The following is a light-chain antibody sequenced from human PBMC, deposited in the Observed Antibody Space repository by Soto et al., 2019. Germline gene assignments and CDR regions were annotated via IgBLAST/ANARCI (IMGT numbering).Light chain of an antibody. CDR3: CSHSSSITRM. CDR2: AVT. Sequence: QSALTQPPSASGSPGQSVTISCTGTSSDIGGHDYVSWYQQYPGKAPKLILYAVTQRPSGVPDRFSGSKSGNTASLTVSGLQADDEADYYCCSHSSSITRMFGGGTKLTVL. CDR1: SSDIGGHDY. J-gene: IGLJ3*02. V-gene: IGLV2-8*01.